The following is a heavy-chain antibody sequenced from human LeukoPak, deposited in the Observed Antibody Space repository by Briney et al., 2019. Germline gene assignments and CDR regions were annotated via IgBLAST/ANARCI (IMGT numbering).Heavy chain of an antibody. D-gene: IGHD1-7*01. V-gene: IGHV1-46*01. J-gene: IGHJ5*02. CDR2: ISPSGGST. CDR3: ARGTGTESLSSWFDP. CDR1: GYTFTSYY. Sequence: GASVKVSCKASGYTFTSYYVHWVRQAPGQGLEWMGKISPSGGSTTYAQKFQGRVTLTRDMSTSTVYMELSSLRSEDTAVYYCARGTGTESLSSWFDPWDQGTLVTISS.